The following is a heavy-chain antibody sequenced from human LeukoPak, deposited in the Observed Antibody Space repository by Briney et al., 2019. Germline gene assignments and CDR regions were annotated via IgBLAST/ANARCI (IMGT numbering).Heavy chain of an antibody. J-gene: IGHJ6*02. D-gene: IGHD4-23*01. CDR1: GDFISSYY. V-gene: IGHV4-59*01. Sequence: SETLSLTCTVSGDFISSYYWSWIRQPPGRGLEWIGYIYYSGSTKYNPSLKSRVTISVDTSKNQFSLKLSSVTAADTAVYYCARGNGDYGGNSLYGMDVWGQGTTVTVSS. CDR2: IYYSGST. CDR3: ARGNGDYGGNSLYGMDV.